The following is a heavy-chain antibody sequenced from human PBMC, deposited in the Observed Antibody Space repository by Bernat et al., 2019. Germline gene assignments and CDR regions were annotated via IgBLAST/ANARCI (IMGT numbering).Heavy chain of an antibody. CDR3: ARGEVSPYSSGWLIFDY. CDR2: IYYSGST. V-gene: IGHV4-30-4*01. J-gene: IGHJ4*02. Sequence: QVQLQESGPGLVKPSQTLSLTCTVSGGSISSGDYYWSWIRQPPGKGLEWIGYIYYSGSTYYNPSLKSRVTISVDTSKNQFSLKLSSVTAADTAVYYCARGEVSPYSSGWLIFDYWGQGTLVTVSS. D-gene: IGHD6-19*01. CDR1: GGSISSGDYY.